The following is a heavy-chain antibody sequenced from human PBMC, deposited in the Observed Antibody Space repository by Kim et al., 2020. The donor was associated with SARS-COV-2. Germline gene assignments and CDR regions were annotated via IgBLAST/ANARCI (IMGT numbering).Heavy chain of an antibody. J-gene: IGHJ3*02. CDR2: IYSGGET. Sequence: GGSLRLSCAASGFTVYNNYMNWVRQAPGKGLEWVSVIYSGGETYYADSVKGRFTISRDDSKNTLFLHMSSLRADDTALYYCAKSGMAMAGQGVAFDIWGRGTIVTVYS. V-gene: IGHV3-53*01. CDR3: AKSGMAMAGQGVAFDI. D-gene: IGHD6-19*01. CDR1: GFTVYNNY.